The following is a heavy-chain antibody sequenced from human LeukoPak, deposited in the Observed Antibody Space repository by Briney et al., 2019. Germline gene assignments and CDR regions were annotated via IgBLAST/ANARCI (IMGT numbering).Heavy chain of an antibody. CDR1: GGSISTYY. CDR3: ARVGSYSFDY. Sequence: SETLSLTCTVSGGSISTYYWSWIRQPPGKGLEWIGYIHYSGITRYNPSLKSRVTISVDTSKNQFSLKLSSVTAADTAVYYCARVGSYSFDYWGQGTLVTVSS. J-gene: IGHJ4*02. CDR2: IHYSGIT. V-gene: IGHV4-59*01. D-gene: IGHD6-13*01.